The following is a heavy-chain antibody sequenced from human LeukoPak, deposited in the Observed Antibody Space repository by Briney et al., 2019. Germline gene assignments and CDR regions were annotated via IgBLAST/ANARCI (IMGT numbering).Heavy chain of an antibody. CDR1: SGSISSGRYY. V-gene: IGHV4-61*02. CDR2: IDISGNT. D-gene: IGHD1-7*01. Sequence: SQTLSLTCTVSSGSISSGRYYWSWIRQPAGKGLEWIGRIDISGNTYYNPSLKSRVTISIDTSRNQFSLKLNSVTAADTAVYYCARGKMELPILDSWGQGTLVTVSS. J-gene: IGHJ4*02. CDR3: ARGKMELPILDS.